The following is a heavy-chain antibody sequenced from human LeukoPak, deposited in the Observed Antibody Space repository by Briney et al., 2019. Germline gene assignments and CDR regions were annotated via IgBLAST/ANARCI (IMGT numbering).Heavy chain of an antibody. CDR3: AKGRDILTGYLDY. V-gene: IGHV3-30*18. J-gene: IGHJ4*02. CDR1: GFTFSRYG. CDR2: ISYDGSNK. D-gene: IGHD3-9*01. Sequence: PGRSLRLSCAASGFTFSRYGMHWVRQAPGKGLEWVAVISYDGSNKYYVDSVKGRFTISKDNSKNTLYLQMNSLRAEDTAVYYCAKGRDILTGYLDYWGQGTLVTVSS.